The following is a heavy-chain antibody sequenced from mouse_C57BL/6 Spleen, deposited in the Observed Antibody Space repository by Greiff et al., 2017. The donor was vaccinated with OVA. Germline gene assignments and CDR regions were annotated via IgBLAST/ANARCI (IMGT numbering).Heavy chain of an antibody. CDR3: TRLDYDGYYFDY. Sequence: VQLQQSGTVLARPGASVKMSCKTSGYTFTSYWMHWVKQRPGQGLEWIGAIYPGNSDTSYNQKFKGKAKLTAVTSASTAYMELSSLTNEDSAVYYCTRLDYDGYYFDYWGQGTTLTVSS. V-gene: IGHV1-5*01. D-gene: IGHD2-4*01. CDR2: IYPGNSDT. CDR1: GYTFTSYW. J-gene: IGHJ2*01.